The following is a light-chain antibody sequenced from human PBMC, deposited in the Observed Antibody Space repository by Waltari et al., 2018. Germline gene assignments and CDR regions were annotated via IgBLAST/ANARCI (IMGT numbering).Light chain of an antibody. V-gene: IGKV3-11*01. CDR3: QERSDWRGLT. CDR1: QSFHNY. J-gene: IGKJ3*01. Sequence: EIVLTQSPATLSLSPGERAVLPCRASQSFHNYLAWYQPKPGQAPRLLIYDASTRATGIAARFSGSGSGTDFTLTISSLEPEDSAVYYCQERSDWRGLTFGPGTKVDIK. CDR2: DAS.